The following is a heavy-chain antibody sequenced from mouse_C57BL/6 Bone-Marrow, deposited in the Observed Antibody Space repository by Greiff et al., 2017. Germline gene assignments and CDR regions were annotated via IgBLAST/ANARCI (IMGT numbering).Heavy chain of an antibody. CDR3: AIPSYYDYDDFDY. CDR2: IHPSDSDT. J-gene: IGHJ2*01. CDR1: GYTFTSYW. D-gene: IGHD2-4*01. V-gene: IGHV1-74*01. Sequence: QVQLQQPGAELVKPGASVKVSCKASGYTFTSYWMHWVKQRPGQGLEWIGRIHPSDSDTNYNQKFKGKATLTVDKSSSTAYMQLSSLTSKDSAVYYCAIPSYYDYDDFDYWGQGTTLTVSS.